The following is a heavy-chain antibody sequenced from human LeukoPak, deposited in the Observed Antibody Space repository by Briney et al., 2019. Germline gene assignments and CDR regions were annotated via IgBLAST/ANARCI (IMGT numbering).Heavy chain of an antibody. Sequence: SETLSLTCTVSGGSISSYYWSWIRQPPGKGLEWIGYIYYSGSTNYNPSLKSRVTISVDTSKNQFSLKLSSVTAADTAVYYCASTTATSGAEYFQHWGQGTLVTVSS. J-gene: IGHJ1*01. CDR3: ASTTATSGAEYFQH. D-gene: IGHD1-26*01. V-gene: IGHV4-59*01. CDR1: GGSISSYY. CDR2: IYYSGST.